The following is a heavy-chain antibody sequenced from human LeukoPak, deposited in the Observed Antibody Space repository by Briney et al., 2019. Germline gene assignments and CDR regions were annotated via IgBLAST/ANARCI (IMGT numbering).Heavy chain of an antibody. CDR1: GFTFSSYG. CDR3: ARPYCSSTTCYNIVFEY. CDR2: ISGSGVTT. D-gene: IGHD2-2*02. J-gene: IGHJ4*02. V-gene: IGHV3-23*01. Sequence: GGTLRLSCAASGFTFSSYGMSWVRQAPGKGLEWVSTISGSGVTTYYADSVKGRFTISRANAKNSLYLQMNSLRAEDTAVYYCARPYCSSTTCYNIVFEYWGQGTLVTVSS.